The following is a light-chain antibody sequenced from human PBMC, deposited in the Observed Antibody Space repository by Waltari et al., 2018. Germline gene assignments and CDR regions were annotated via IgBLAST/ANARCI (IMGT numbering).Light chain of an antibody. Sequence: DIQMTQSPSSLSASVGDRVTITCQASPDISKHLNWYKQKPGKAPKLLIYDASNLETGCPSRFSGSGSGTLFTFTISSLQPEDIATYYCQQHDRQPYTFGQGTELESK. CDR2: DAS. J-gene: IGKJ2*01. V-gene: IGKV1-33*01. CDR3: QQHDRQPYT. CDR1: PDISKH.